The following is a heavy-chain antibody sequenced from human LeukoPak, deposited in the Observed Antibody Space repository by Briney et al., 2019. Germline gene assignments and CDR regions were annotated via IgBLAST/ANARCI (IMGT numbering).Heavy chain of an antibody. Sequence: GGSLRLSCAASGFTFSSYAMSWVRQAPGKGLEWVSAISGSGGSTYYADYVKGRFTISRDNSKNTLYLQMNSLRAEDTAVYYCASHSGGSGSYPVDDAFDIWGQGTMVTVSS. CDR3: ASHSGGSGSYPVDDAFDI. CDR2: ISGSGGST. V-gene: IGHV3-23*01. J-gene: IGHJ3*02. D-gene: IGHD3-10*01. CDR1: GFTFSSYA.